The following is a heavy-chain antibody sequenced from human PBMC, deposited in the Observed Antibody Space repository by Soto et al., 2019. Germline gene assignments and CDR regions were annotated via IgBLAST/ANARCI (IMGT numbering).Heavy chain of an antibody. Sequence: QVQLQESGPGLVKPSETLSLTCTVSGGSISSYYWSWIRQPPGKGLEWIGYIYYSGSTNYNPSLTRRVTISVETSKNPFSLKLSSVAAADTVVYYCARGWGGYFQHWGQGTLVTVSS. CDR2: IYYSGST. D-gene: IGHD7-27*01. J-gene: IGHJ1*01. CDR3: ARGWGGYFQH. V-gene: IGHV4-59*01. CDR1: GGSISSYY.